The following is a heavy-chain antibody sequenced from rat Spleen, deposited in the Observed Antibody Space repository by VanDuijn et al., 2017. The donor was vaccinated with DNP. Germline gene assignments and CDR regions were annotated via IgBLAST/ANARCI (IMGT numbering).Heavy chain of an antibody. V-gene: IGHV3-1*01. CDR1: GYSITSSY. D-gene: IGHD1-11*01. J-gene: IGHJ2*01. CDR3: ARWRIGPHYFDY. CDR2: ISYSGRT. Sequence: EVQLQESGPGLVKPSQSLSLTCSVTGYSITSSYRWNWIRKFPGNKMQYIGHISYSGRTTYNPSLKSRISISRDTSKNQFFLQLNSVSTDDTATYYCARWRIGPHYFDYWGQGVMVTVSS.